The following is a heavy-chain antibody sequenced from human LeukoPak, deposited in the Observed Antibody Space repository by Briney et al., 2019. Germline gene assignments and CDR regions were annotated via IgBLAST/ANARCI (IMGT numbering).Heavy chain of an antibody. J-gene: IGHJ4*02. Sequence: ASVNVSCKASGGTLSSYAISWVRQAPGQGLEWMGVINPSGGSTSYAQKFQGRVTMTRDTSTRTVYMEVNSLRSEDTAVYYCARQGTYSSAIGMGYWGQGTLVTVSS. CDR3: ARQGTYSSAIGMGY. CDR1: GGTLSSYA. D-gene: IGHD6-19*01. CDR2: INPSGGST. V-gene: IGHV1-46*01.